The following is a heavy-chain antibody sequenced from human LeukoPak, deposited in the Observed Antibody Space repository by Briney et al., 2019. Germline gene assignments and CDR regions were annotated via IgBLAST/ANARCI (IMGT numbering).Heavy chain of an antibody. CDR3: ARHQGGSYRVFQH. CDR2: INHSGST. J-gene: IGHJ1*01. D-gene: IGHD3-16*02. V-gene: IGHV4-34*01. CDR1: GGSFSGYY. Sequence: SETLSLTCAVYGGSFSGYYWSWIRQPPGKGLEWIGEINHSGSTNYNPSLKSRVTISVDTPKNQFSLKLSSVTAADTAVYYCARHQGGSYRVFQHWGQGTLVTVSS.